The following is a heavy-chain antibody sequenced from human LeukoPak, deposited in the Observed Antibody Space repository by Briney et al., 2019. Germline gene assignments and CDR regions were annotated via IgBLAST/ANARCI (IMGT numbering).Heavy chain of an antibody. Sequence: GASVKVSCKASGYSFPSYGISWVRQAPGQGLEWMGWISPYNGNTNYAQKLQGRLTLTTDTSTNTAYMELKSLGFDDSAVYFCARHYCGSGTYYHFDSWGPGTLVTVSS. CDR3: ARHYCGSGTYYHFDS. D-gene: IGHD3-10*01. J-gene: IGHJ4*02. CDR1: GYSFPSYG. CDR2: ISPYNGNT. V-gene: IGHV1-18*01.